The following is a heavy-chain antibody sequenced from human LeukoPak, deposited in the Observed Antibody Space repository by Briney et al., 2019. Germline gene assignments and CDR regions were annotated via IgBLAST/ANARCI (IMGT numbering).Heavy chain of an antibody. D-gene: IGHD2-2*01. CDR3: ALGDCSSTSCYVFDY. J-gene: IGHJ4*02. Sequence: SETLSLICTVSGGYISSYYWSWIRQPPGKGLEWIVYIFNSGSTNYNPSLKSRVTISVDTSKNQFSLKLSSVTAADTAVYFCALGDCSSTSCYVFDYWGQGTLVTVSS. CDR1: GGYISSYY. V-gene: IGHV4-59*01. CDR2: IFNSGST.